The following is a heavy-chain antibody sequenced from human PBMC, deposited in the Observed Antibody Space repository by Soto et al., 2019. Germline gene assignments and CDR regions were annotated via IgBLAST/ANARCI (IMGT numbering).Heavy chain of an antibody. V-gene: IGHV1-69*02. CDR1: GGTFSSYT. CDR2: IIPILGIA. J-gene: IGHJ4*02. D-gene: IGHD4-17*01. CDR3: ARGDGDSHFDY. Sequence: QVQLVQSGAEVKKPGSSVKVSCKASGGTFSSYTISWVRQAPGQGLEWMGRIIPILGIANYAQKFQGRVTITADKSTSTAYMELSSLRAEDTAVYYCARGDGDSHFDYWGQGTLVTVSS.